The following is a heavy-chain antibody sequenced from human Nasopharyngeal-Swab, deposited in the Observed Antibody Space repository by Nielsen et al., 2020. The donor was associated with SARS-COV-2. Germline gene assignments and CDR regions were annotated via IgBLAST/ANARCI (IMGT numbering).Heavy chain of an antibody. D-gene: IGHD3-22*01. J-gene: IGHJ6*02. CDR3: ARGTLLTITMIVKYYYYGMDV. V-gene: IGHV4-34*01. CDR1: GGSFSGYY. Sequence: SETLSLTCAVYGGSFSGYYWSWIRQPPGKGLEWIGEINHSGSTNYNPSLKSRVTISVDTSKNQFSLKLSSVTAADTAVYYCARGTLLTITMIVKYYYYGMDVWGQGTTVTVSS. CDR2: INHSGST.